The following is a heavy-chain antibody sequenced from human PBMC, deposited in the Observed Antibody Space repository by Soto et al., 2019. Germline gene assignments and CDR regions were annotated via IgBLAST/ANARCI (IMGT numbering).Heavy chain of an antibody. V-gene: IGHV3-30*18. CDR2: ISYDGSNE. CDR1: GFAFCGYG. D-gene: IGHD6-19*01. CDR3: AKDGNVYTSGWYAPSLDY. Sequence: SGGSLRLSCAASGFAFCGYGMHWVRQAPGKGLEWVALISYDGSNEYYADSVKGRFTISRDNSQNTLDLQMNSLRADDTAVYYCAKDGNVYTSGWYAPSLDYWGQGTLVTSPQ. J-gene: IGHJ4*02.